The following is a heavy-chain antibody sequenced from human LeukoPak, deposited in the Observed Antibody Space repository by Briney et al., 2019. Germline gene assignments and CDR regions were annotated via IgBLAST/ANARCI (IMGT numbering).Heavy chain of an antibody. CDR3: AREDIVATIDY. V-gene: IGHV3-21*01. CDR1: GFTFSSYS. D-gene: IGHD5-12*01. CDR2: ISSSSSYI. J-gene: IGHJ4*02. Sequence: GSLRLSCAASGFTFSSYSMNWVRQAPGKGLEWVSSISSSSSYIYYADSVKGRLTISRDNAKNSLYLQMNSLRAEDTAVYYCAREDIVATIDYWGQGTLVTVSS.